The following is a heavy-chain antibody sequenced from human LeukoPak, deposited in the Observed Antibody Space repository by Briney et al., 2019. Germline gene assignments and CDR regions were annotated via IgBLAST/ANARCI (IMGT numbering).Heavy chain of an antibody. J-gene: IGHJ6*02. Sequence: GGSLRLSCAASGITFSDYGMHWARQAPGKGLEWVAVIWYDGSNKYYADSVKGRFTISRDNSKNTLYLQMNSLRAEDTAVYYCARGNYYDSSGYLDVWGQGTTVTVSS. D-gene: IGHD3-22*01. CDR2: IWYDGSNK. V-gene: IGHV3-33*01. CDR3: ARGNYYDSSGYLDV. CDR1: GITFSDYG.